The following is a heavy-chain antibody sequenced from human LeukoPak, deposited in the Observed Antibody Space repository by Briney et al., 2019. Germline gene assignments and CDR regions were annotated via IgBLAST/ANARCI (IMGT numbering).Heavy chain of an antibody. CDR2: IYYSGSP. CDR3: ARDGMDTAMAHYYYGMDV. D-gene: IGHD5-18*01. CDR1: GGSISSYY. Sequence: PSETLSLTCTVSGGSISSYYWSWIRQPPGKGLEWMGDIYYSGSPNYNPYLKSRVTISVDTTNNQFSLKLSSVTAADTAVYYCARDGMDTAMAHYYYGMDVWGQGTTVTVSS. J-gene: IGHJ6*02. V-gene: IGHV4-59*12.